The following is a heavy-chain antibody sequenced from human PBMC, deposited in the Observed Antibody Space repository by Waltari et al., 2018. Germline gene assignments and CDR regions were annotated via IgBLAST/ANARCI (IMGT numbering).Heavy chain of an antibody. Sequence: QVQLQQWGAGLLKPSETLSLTCAVYGGSFSGYYWSWIRQPPGKGLEWIGEINHSGSTNYNPSLKSRVTISVDTSKNQFSLKLRSVTAADTAVYYCASAYSSSGYGDWGQGTLVTVSS. CDR2: INHSGST. D-gene: IGHD3-22*01. J-gene: IGHJ4*02. CDR3: ASAYSSSGYGD. CDR1: GGSFSGYY. V-gene: IGHV4-34*01.